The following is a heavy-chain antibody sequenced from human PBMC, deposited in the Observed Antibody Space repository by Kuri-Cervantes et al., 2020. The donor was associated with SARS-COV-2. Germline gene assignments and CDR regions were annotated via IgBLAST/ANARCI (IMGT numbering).Heavy chain of an antibody. CDR2: IYYSGST. J-gene: IGHJ6*03. V-gene: IGHV4-39*07. CDR1: GGSISSSSYY. Sequence: SETLSLTCTVSGGSISSSSYYWGWIRQPPGKGLEWIGSIYYSGSTYYNPSLKSRVTISVDTSMTQFSLKLSSVTAADTAVYYCARKSIAARPSPYYCYYMDVWGKGTTVTVSS. CDR3: ARKSIAARPSPYYCYYMDV. D-gene: IGHD6-6*01.